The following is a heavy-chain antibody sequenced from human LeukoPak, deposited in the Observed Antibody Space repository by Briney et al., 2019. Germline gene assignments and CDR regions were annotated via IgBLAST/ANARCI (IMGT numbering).Heavy chain of an antibody. CDR2: IYHSGST. J-gene: IGHJ5*02. CDR1: GGSISSSNW. CDR3: ARGFVYFDWPGGVPPSFDP. Sequence: SGTLSLTCAVSGGSISSSNWWSWVRQPPGKGLEWIGEIYHSGSTNYNPSLKSRVTISVDKSKNQFSLKLSSVTAADTAVYYCARGFVYFDWPGGVPPSFDPWGQGTLVTVSS. D-gene: IGHD3-9*01. V-gene: IGHV4-4*02.